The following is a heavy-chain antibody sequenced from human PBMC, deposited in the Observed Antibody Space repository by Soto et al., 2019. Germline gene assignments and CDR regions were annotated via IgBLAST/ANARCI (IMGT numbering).Heavy chain of an antibody. D-gene: IGHD6-19*01. CDR1: GFTFDDYA. V-gene: IGHV3-9*01. J-gene: IGHJ4*02. CDR3: AKEWNSSGFDY. CDR2: ISWNSGSI. Sequence: EVQLVESGGGLVQPGRSLRLSCAASGFTFDDYAMHWVQQAPGKGLEWVSGISWNSGSIGYADSVKGRFTISRDNAKNSLYLQMNSLRAEDTALYYCAKEWNSSGFDYWGQGTLVTVSS.